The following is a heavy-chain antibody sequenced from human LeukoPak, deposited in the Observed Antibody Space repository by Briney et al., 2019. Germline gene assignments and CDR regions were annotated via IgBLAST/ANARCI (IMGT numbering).Heavy chain of an antibody. CDR3: VGELLTAGSTIGAFDI. CDR2: IWSDGSNK. J-gene: IGHJ3*02. Sequence: GGSLRLSCAASGFTFSRYGMHWVRQAPGKGLEWVAVIWSDGSNKYHADSVKGRFTISRDNSKNTLFLQMNSLAAEDTAVYYCVGELLTAGSTIGAFDIWGQGTMVTVSS. CDR1: GFTFSRYG. V-gene: IGHV3-33*01. D-gene: IGHD3-3*01.